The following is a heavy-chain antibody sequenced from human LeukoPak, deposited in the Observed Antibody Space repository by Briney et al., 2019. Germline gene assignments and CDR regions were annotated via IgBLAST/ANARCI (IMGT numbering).Heavy chain of an antibody. Sequence: PSETLSLTCTVSGGSISSYYWNWIRQPPGKGLEWIGYIYYSGSTNYNPSLKSRVTISVDTSKNQLSLKLNSVTAADTAVYYCARHGANYDAFDIWGQGTMVTVSS. CDR1: GGSISSYY. CDR3: ARHGANYDAFDI. V-gene: IGHV4-59*08. J-gene: IGHJ3*02. D-gene: IGHD4/OR15-4a*01. CDR2: IYYSGST.